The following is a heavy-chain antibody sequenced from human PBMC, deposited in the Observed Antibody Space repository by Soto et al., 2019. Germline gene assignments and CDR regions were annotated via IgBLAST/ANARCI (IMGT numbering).Heavy chain of an antibody. CDR2: FFSDVER. J-gene: IGHJ6*04. CDR1: GFSLSNGRMG. CDR3: GRRDGHHTTTGLDV. Sequence: QVTLKESGPVLVKPTETLTLTCTVSGFSLSNGRMGVSWIRQPPGKPLEWLAHFFSDVERSYSASMQSRLTFPRAPPESGVALPRPKMHPVDTAPFYWGRRDGHHTTTGLDVGAKGTRSTVPS. V-gene: IGHV2-26*01.